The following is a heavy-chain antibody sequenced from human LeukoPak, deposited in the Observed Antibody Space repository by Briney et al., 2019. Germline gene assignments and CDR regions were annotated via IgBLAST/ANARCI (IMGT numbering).Heavy chain of an antibody. J-gene: IGHJ3*02. CDR3: ASHTSYYDSSGRDAFDI. V-gene: IGHV5-51*01. CDR2: IYPGDSDT. D-gene: IGHD3-22*01. Sequence: GESLKISCKGSGYSFTSYWIGWVRQMPGKGLEWMGIIYPGDSDTRYSPSFQGQVTISADKSISTAYPQWSSLKASDTAMYYCASHTSYYDSSGRDAFDIWGQGTMVTVSS. CDR1: GYSFTSYW.